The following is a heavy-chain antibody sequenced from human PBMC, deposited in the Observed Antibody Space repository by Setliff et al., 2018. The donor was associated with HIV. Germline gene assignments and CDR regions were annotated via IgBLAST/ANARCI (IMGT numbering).Heavy chain of an antibody. J-gene: IGHJ5*02. V-gene: IGHV4-61*10. CDR1: GDSISSGTYY. CDR3: ARGLWFGGSYWFDP. CDR2: IYYTGTT. D-gene: IGHD3-10*01. Sequence: SETLSLTCTVSGDSISSGTYYWSWIRQPAGKGLEWIGRIYYTGTTKNNPSLKSRVTMSIDTSKNQFSLKLSSVTAADTAVYYCARGLWFGGSYWFDPWGQGTLVTVSS.